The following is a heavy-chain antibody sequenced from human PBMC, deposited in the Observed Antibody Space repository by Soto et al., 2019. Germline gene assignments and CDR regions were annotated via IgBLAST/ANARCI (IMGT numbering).Heavy chain of an antibody. CDR2: ISYDGSNK. CDR1: GFTFSSYA. CDR3: ARGVDY. J-gene: IGHJ4*02. Sequence: GGSLRLSCAASGFTFSSYAMHWVRQAPGKGLEWVAVISYDGSNKYYADSVKGRFTISRDNSKNTLYLQMNSLRAEDTAVYYCARGVDYWGQGTLVTVSS. V-gene: IGHV3-30-3*01.